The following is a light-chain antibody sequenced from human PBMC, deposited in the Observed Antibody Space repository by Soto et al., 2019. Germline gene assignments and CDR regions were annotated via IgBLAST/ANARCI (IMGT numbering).Light chain of an antibody. CDR3: QSYDRTLSGVV. V-gene: IGLV1-40*01. Sequence: QSVLTQPPSVSGAPGQRVTISCTGSSSNIGAGYDVHWYQQFPGTAPKLLIFGNINRPSGVPGRFSGSKSGTSASLAITGLQAEDEADYYCQSYDRTLSGVVFGGGTKLTVL. J-gene: IGLJ2*01. CDR1: SSNIGAGYD. CDR2: GNI.